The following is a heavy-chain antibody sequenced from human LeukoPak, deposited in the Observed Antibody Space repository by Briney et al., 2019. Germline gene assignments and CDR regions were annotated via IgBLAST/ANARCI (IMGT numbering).Heavy chain of an antibody. D-gene: IGHD3-3*01. J-gene: IGHJ4*02. Sequence: SETLSLTYTVSGGSISSYYWSWIRQPPGKGLEWIGYIYYSGSTNYNPSLKNRATISVDTSKNQFSLKLSSVTAADTAVYYCAQAGNRRSPGKLRFLEWSPEIDYWGQGTLVTVSS. CDR2: IYYSGST. V-gene: IGHV4-59*12. CDR3: AQAGNRRSPGKLRFLEWSPEIDY. CDR1: GGSISSYY.